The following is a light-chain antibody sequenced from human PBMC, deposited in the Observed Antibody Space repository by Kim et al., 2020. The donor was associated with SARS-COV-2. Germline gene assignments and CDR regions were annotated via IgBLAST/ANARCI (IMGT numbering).Light chain of an antibody. Sequence: APGKTARINCGGTNRGGKSVNWYQQRPGRAPVLVISYDADRPSGIPERFSGSNSGNTATLTISGVEAGDEADYYCQVWDTSTEHILFGGGTQLTVL. CDR3: QVWDTSTEHIL. V-gene: IGLV3-21*04. CDR1: NRGGKS. CDR2: YDA. J-gene: IGLJ2*01.